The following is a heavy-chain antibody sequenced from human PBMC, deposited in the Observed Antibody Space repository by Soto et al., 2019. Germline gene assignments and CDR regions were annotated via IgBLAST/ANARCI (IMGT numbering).Heavy chain of an antibody. CDR2: ISAYNGNT. J-gene: IGHJ3*02. CDR1: GYTFTRYV. D-gene: IGHD3-10*01. CDR3: ARDYGFGDSAFDI. Sequence: QVKLVQSGAEVKKPGASVKVSCKASGYTFTRYVISWVRQAPGQGLELMGWISAYNGNTNYAPKLQGSGTMTTDTSTSTAYMELRSLRSADTAVYYCARDYGFGDSAFDIWGQGTMVTVSS. V-gene: IGHV1-18*01.